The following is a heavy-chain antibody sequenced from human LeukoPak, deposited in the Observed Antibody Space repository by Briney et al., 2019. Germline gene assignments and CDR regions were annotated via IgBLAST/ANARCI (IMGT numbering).Heavy chain of an antibody. D-gene: IGHD3-10*01. CDR2: ISGSGSIT. V-gene: IGHV3-23*01. CDR1: GFTFTNYA. CDR3: AREIYLVRGVSTDAFDI. Sequence: GGSLRLSCTASGFTFTNYAMNWVRQAPGKGLEWVSTISGSGSITYYADSLKGRFTISRDNSNNTLYLQMNSLRAEDTAIYYCAREIYLVRGVSTDAFDIWGQGTMVTVSS. J-gene: IGHJ3*02.